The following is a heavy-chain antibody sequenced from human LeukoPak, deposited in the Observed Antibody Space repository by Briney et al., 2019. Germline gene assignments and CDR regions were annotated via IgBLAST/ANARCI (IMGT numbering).Heavy chain of an antibody. CDR3: AKGPSDYDFWSGYYGYFDY. CDR1: GFTFSSYW. V-gene: IGHV3-74*01. D-gene: IGHD3-3*01. J-gene: IGHJ4*02. Sequence: GGSLRLSCAASGFTFSSYWMHWVRQAPGKGLVWVSRINSDGSSTSYADSVKGRFTISRDNAKNTLYLQMNSLRAEDTAVYYCAKGPSDYDFWSGYYGYFDYWGQGTLVNVSS. CDR2: INSDGSST.